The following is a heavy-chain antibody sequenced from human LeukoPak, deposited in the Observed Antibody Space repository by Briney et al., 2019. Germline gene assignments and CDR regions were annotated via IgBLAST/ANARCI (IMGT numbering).Heavy chain of an antibody. Sequence: SETLSLTCTVSGGSISSSSYYWGWIRQPPGKGLEWIGSIYYSGSTYYNPSLKSRVTISVDTSKNQFSLKLSSVTAADTAVYYCARAVRVGQWLVYFDYWGQGTLVTVSS. CDR3: ARAVRVGQWLVYFDY. J-gene: IGHJ4*02. CDR2: IYYSGST. D-gene: IGHD6-19*01. V-gene: IGHV4-39*07. CDR1: GGSISSSSYY.